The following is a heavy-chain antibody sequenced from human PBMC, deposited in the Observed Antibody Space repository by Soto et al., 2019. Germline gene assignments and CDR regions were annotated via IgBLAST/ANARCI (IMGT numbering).Heavy chain of an antibody. CDR3: ARAVIAVAGSGSYFQH. CDR1: GFTFSSYA. Sequence: QVQLVESGGGVVQPGRPLRLSCADSGFTFSSYAMYWVRQAPGKGLEWVAVISYDGSNKYYADSVKGRFTISRDNSKNTLYLQINSLRAEDTAVYYCARAVIAVAGSGSYFQHWGQGTLVTVSS. V-gene: IGHV3-30-3*01. D-gene: IGHD6-19*01. J-gene: IGHJ1*01. CDR2: ISYDGSNK.